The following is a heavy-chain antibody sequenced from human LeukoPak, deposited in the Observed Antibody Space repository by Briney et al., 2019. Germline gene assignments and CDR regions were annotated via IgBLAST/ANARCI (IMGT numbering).Heavy chain of an antibody. CDR3: ATMYCGGDCYSSGLDFDY. J-gene: IGHJ4*02. Sequence: ASVKVSCKASGYTFTGYYMHWVRQAPGQELEWMGWINPNSGGTNYAQKFQGRVTMTRDTSISTPYMELSRLRSDDTAVYYCATMYCGGDCYSSGLDFDYWGQGTLVTVSS. D-gene: IGHD2-21*02. CDR1: GYTFTGYY. V-gene: IGHV1-2*02. CDR2: INPNSGGT.